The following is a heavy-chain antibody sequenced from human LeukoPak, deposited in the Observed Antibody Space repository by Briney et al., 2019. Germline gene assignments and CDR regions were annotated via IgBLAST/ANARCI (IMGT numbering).Heavy chain of an antibody. CDR1: GDSISTSSYY. J-gene: IGHJ3*02. CDR2: IYYSGST. Sequence: SETLSLTCSVSGDSISTSSYYWGWIRQPPGKGLEWIGTIYYSGSTYYNPSLTSRVTISVDTSKNQFSLKLSSVTAADTAVYYCARGVAFDIWGQGTMVTVSS. CDR3: ARGVAFDI. V-gene: IGHV4-39*01.